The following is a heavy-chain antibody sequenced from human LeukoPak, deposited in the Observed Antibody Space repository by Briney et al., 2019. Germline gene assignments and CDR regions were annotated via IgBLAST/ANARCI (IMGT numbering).Heavy chain of an antibody. CDR2: IYPGDSYT. V-gene: IGHV5-51*01. D-gene: IGHD3-10*01. J-gene: IGHJ5*02. CDR1: EYIFSIFW. CDR3: ARRVGSGSYGEYYFDP. Sequence: GESLKISCEASEYIFSIFWIAWVRQVPGKGLEWMGIIYPGDSYTRYSPSFQGQVTISVDKSSSTAFLQWSSLMASDTAMYYCARRVGSGSYGEYYFDPWGQGTLVTVSS.